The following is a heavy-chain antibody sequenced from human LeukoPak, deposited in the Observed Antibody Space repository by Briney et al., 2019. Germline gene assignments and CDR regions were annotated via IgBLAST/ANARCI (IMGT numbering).Heavy chain of an antibody. J-gene: IGHJ4*02. Sequence: ASVKVSCKASGYTFTSYYMHWVRQAPGQGLEWMGIINPSGGSTSYAQKFQGRVTMTRDMSTSTVYMELSSLRSEDTAVYYCARPSYSSGWYGYYFDYWGQGTLVTVSS. V-gene: IGHV1-46*01. CDR1: GYTFTSYY. D-gene: IGHD6-19*01. CDR3: ARPSYSSGWYGYYFDY. CDR2: INPSGGST.